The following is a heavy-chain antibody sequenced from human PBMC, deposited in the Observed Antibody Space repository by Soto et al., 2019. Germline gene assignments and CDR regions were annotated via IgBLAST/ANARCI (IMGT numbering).Heavy chain of an antibody. Sequence: QVQLVQSGAEVKKPASSVKVSCKTSGGIFGTYAISWVRQAPGQGLEWMGGIIPIFGTANYAQKFQGRVTITADESTSTAYMELSSLRSEDTAVYYCAKSRPPTPSSMMAGLGWFDPWGQGTLVTVSS. V-gene: IGHV1-69*01. CDR3: AKSRPPTPSSMMAGLGWFDP. D-gene: IGHD2-2*01. CDR1: GGIFGTYA. J-gene: IGHJ5*02. CDR2: IIPIFGTA.